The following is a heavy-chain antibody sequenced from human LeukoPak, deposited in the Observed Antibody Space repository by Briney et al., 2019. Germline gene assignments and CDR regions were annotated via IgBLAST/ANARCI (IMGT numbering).Heavy chain of an antibody. Sequence: GRSLRLSCAASGFTFSSYAMHWVRQAPGKGLEWVAVISYDGSNKYYADSVKGRFTISRDNSKNTLYLQMNSLRAEDTAVYYCAKGSGWEVSYYYYYMDVWGKGTTVTISS. CDR3: AKGSGWEVSYYYYYMDV. CDR1: GFTFSSYA. CDR2: ISYDGSNK. V-gene: IGHV3-30*04. J-gene: IGHJ6*03. D-gene: IGHD1-26*01.